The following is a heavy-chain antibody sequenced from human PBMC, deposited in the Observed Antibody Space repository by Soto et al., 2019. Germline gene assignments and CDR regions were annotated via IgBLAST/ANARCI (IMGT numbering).Heavy chain of an antibody. D-gene: IGHD6-19*01. CDR1: GYTFTTYA. V-gene: IGHV1-3*01. CDR3: ARDSAQWRECWFDP. J-gene: IGHJ5*02. CDR2: INAGNGNT. Sequence: QVRLVQSGAEVKKPGASLKLSCKASGYTFTTYAVHWVRQAPGQSLEWMGWINAGNGNTKYSQKFQDRVTLSIDTSARTASMELNSLTSEDTAIYYCARDSAQWRECWFDPWGQGALVTGSS.